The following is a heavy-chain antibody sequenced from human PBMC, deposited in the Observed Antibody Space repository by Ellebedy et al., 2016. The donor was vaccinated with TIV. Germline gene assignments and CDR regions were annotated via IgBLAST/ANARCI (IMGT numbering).Heavy chain of an antibody. Sequence: SGPTLVKPTQTLTLTCTFSGFSLSTSGMCVSWIRQPPGKALEWLARIDWDNDKYYSTSLKTRLTISKDTSKNQVVLTMTNMDPVDTTTYYCARFIESLDAFDIWGQGTMVTVSS. CDR1: GFSLSTSGMC. J-gene: IGHJ3*02. V-gene: IGHV2-70*11. D-gene: IGHD1-26*01. CDR2: IDWDNDK. CDR3: ARFIESLDAFDI.